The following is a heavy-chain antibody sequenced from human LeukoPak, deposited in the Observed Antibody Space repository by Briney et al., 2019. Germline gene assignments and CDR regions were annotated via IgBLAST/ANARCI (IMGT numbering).Heavy chain of an antibody. Sequence: GRSLRLSCAASGFTFDDYAMHWVRQAPGKGLEWVSGISWNSGSIGYADSVKGRFTISRDNAKNSLYLQMNSLRAEGTALYYCAKGYYDILTGFAPDAFDIWGQGTMVTVSS. D-gene: IGHD3-9*01. CDR2: ISWNSGSI. CDR1: GFTFDDYA. J-gene: IGHJ3*02. V-gene: IGHV3-9*01. CDR3: AKGYYDILTGFAPDAFDI.